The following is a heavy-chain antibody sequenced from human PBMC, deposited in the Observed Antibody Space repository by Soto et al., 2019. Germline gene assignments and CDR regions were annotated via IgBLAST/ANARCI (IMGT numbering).Heavy chain of an antibody. J-gene: IGHJ6*03. CDR3: ARDVGDILVAPLNYYMDV. CDR2: IWHDGSNK. CDR1: GFTFSRSG. D-gene: IGHD1-26*01. V-gene: IGHV3-33*01. Sequence: QVHLGESGGGVVQPGRSLRLSCAASGFTFSRSGMHWIRQAPGKGLEWVAVIWHDGSNKYYADSVKGRFTISRDNSNNTLFLQINSLRAEDTAVYYCARDVGDILVAPLNYYMDVWGKGTTVTVSS.